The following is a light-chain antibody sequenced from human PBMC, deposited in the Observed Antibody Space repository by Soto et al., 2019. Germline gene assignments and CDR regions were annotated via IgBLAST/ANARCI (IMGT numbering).Light chain of an antibody. Sequence: QPVLTQSSSASASLGSSVKLTCTLSSGYSSYIIAWHQQQPGKAPRYLMKLEGSGSYNKGSGVPDRFSGSSSGADRYLTISNLQFEDEADYYCETWDSNPRVFGGGTKLTVL. V-gene: IGLV4-60*02. J-gene: IGLJ3*02. CDR3: ETWDSNPRV. CDR2: LEGSGSY. CDR1: SGYSSYI.